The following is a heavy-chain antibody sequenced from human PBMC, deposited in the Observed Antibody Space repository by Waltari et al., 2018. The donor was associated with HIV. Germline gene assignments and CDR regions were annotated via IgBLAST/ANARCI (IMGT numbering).Heavy chain of an antibody. V-gene: IGHV1-3*01. Sequence: QVLLVQSGTEVKKPGASVTISCKASGYNFTSYTVPWVRQAPGRGLEWLGWINSGNGNSRYSPGFQDRLTMTRDISASTSYVVLSGLTADDTSVYFCARSGIVRGRSYELLAFWGQGT. D-gene: IGHD3-16*01. J-gene: IGHJ4*01. CDR2: INSGNGNS. CDR1: GYNFTSYT. CDR3: ARSGIVRGRSYELLAF.